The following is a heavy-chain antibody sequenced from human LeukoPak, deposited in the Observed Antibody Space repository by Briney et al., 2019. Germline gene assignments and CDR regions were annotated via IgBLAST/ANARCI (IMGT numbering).Heavy chain of an antibody. J-gene: IGHJ3*01. V-gene: IGHV3-48*03. Sequence: GGSLRLSCAASGFTFSSHEMIWVRQAPGKGLEWVSYITRSGTTIYYADSVKGRFTISRDNAKNSLYLQMNSLREEDTAVYYCARGGNIGYDYNAFDLWGQGAMVTVSS. CDR1: GFTFSSHE. CDR2: ITRSGTTI. D-gene: IGHD3-22*01. CDR3: ARGGNIGYDYNAFDL.